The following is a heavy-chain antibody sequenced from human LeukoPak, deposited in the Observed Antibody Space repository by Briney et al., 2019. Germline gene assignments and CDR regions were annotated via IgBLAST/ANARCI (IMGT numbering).Heavy chain of an antibody. V-gene: IGHV3-30*14. CDR3: ARERGYNFWSGYPPLMDV. CDR2: ISYDGSNK. Sequence: GGSLRLSCAASGFTFSSYAMHWVRQAPGKGLEWVAVISYDGSNKYNADSVKGRFTISRDNSKNTLYLQMNSLRAEDTAVYYCARERGYNFWSGYPPLMDVWGKGTTVTVSS. D-gene: IGHD3-3*01. J-gene: IGHJ6*03. CDR1: GFTFSSYA.